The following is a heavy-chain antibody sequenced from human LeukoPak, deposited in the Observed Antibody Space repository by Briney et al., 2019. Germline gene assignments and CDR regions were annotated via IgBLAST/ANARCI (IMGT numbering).Heavy chain of an antibody. D-gene: IGHD3-22*01. CDR3: ARDLDTMIPADY. Sequence: GGSLRLSCAASGFTFSSYAMHWVRQAPGKGLEWVAVISYDGSNKYYADSVKGRFTTSRDNSKNTLYLQMNSLRAEDTAVYYCARDLDTMIPADYWGQGTLVTVSS. J-gene: IGHJ4*02. CDR2: ISYDGSNK. CDR1: GFTFSSYA. V-gene: IGHV3-30-3*01.